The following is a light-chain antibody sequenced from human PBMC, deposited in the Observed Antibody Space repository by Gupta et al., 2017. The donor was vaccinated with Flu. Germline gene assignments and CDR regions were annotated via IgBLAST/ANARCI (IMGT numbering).Light chain of an antibody. CDR3: QVWDANSDQWV. Sequence: SYVLTQPPSVSVAPGQTARLTCGGNNIGSKSVHWYQQRPGQAPALVVYDESDRPSGIPERVSGSNSGNTATLTISRVEAGDEADYFCQVWDANSDQWVFGGGTKVNVL. CDR1: NIGSKS. CDR2: DES. J-gene: IGLJ3*02. V-gene: IGLV3-21*02.